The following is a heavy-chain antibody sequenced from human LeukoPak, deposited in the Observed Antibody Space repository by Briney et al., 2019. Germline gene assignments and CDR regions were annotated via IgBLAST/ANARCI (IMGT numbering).Heavy chain of an antibody. V-gene: IGHV1-69*01. J-gene: IGHJ6*03. CDR2: IIPIFGTA. CDR3: ASELRYFDWTERAYYMDV. D-gene: IGHD3-9*01. CDR1: GGTFSSYA. Sequence: SVKVSCKASGGTFSSYAISWVRQAPGQGLEWMGGIIPIFGTANYAQKFQGRVTITADESTSTAYMGLSSLRSEDTAVYYCASELRYFDWTERAYYMDVWGKGTTVTVSS.